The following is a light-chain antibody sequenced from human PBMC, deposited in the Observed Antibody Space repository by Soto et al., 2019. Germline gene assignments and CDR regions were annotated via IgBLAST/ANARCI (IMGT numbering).Light chain of an antibody. J-gene: IGKJ2*01. Sequence: DIQMTQSPSTLSASVGDRVTITCRASQSIENWLAWYQQKPGKDPKLLSYKTSSLGSGVPSRFSGSASGTEFTLTFSSLQPDDFATYYCQQYYTMYTFGRGTKLEIK. CDR1: QSIENW. CDR3: QQYYTMYT. CDR2: KTS. V-gene: IGKV1-5*03.